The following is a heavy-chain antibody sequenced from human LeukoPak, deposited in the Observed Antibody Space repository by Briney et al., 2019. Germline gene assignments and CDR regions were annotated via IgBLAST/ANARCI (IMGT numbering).Heavy chain of an antibody. CDR2: TYYRSKWYN. V-gene: IGHV6-1*01. J-gene: IGHJ5*01. D-gene: IGHD6-13*01. CDR1: GDSVSSNSTA. CDR3: ARDLGYSSSWFVY. Sequence: SQTLSLTCAIPGDSVSSNSTAWNWIRQSPSRGLEWLGRTYYRSKWYNDYTLSVKSRITFNPDTSKNQFSLQLNSVTPEDTAVYYCARDLGYSSSWFVYWGQGTLVTVSS.